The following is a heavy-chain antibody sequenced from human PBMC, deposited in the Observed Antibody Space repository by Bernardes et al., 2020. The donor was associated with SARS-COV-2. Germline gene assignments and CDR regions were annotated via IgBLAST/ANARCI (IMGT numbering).Heavy chain of an antibody. J-gene: IGHJ3*02. Sequence: ASVKVSCKASGYTLTGYYMHWVRQAPGQGLEWMGWVNPNSGGTNYAQKFQGWVTMTRDTSISTAYMELSRLRSDDTAVYYCSRDEGIVGAPFGAFDIWGQGTMVTVSS. D-gene: IGHD1-26*01. CDR1: GYTLTGYY. CDR2: VNPNSGGT. V-gene: IGHV1-2*04. CDR3: SRDEGIVGAPFGAFDI.